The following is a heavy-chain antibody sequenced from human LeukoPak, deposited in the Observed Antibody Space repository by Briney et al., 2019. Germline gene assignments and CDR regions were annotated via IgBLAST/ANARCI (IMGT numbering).Heavy chain of an antibody. CDR1: GFTFSSYT. V-gene: IGHV3-33*01. CDR2: ILHDGSNE. D-gene: IGHD5-18*01. J-gene: IGHJ4*02. Sequence: GGSLRLSCAASGFTFSSYTMHWVRQAPGEGLEWGALILHDGSNEYYADSVKGRFTISRDNSKNTLYLHMNSLRAEDTAVYYCARDRGYTYGHPFDYWGQGTLVTVSS. CDR3: ARDRGYTYGHPFDY.